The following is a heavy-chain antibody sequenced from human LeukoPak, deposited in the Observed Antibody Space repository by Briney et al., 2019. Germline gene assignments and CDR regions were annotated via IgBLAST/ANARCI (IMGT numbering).Heavy chain of an antibody. CDR3: ARDLDIVVVPAAKAHA. CDR2: ISGSGGST. CDR1: GFTFSSYA. D-gene: IGHD2-2*01. Sequence: GGSLRLSCAASGFTFSSYAMSWVRQAPGKGLEWVSAISGSGGSTYYADSVKGRFTISRDNSKNTLYLQMNSLRAEDTAVYYCARDLDIVVVPAAKAHAWGQGTLVTVSS. V-gene: IGHV3-23*01. J-gene: IGHJ4*02.